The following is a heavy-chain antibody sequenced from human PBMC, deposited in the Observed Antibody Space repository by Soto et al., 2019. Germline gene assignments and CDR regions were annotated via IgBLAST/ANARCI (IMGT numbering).Heavy chain of an antibody. CDR2: ITYDGSNK. CDR1: GLSLIKFG. Sequence: QVQLVESGGGVFQPGPSRRPSCAASGLSLIKFGIHGFRQVPGKGLSWVAIITYDGSNKYNLDSVKGRFTISRDNSRNTAFLQMDSLTAEDTATYYCAKALSEWIPTYCFDSWGQGARVTVTS. D-gene: IGHD3-3*01. J-gene: IGHJ4*02. CDR3: AKALSEWIPTYCFDS. V-gene: IGHV3-30*18.